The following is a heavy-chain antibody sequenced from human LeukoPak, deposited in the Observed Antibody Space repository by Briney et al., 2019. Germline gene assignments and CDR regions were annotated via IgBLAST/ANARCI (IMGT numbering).Heavy chain of an antibody. D-gene: IGHD3-10*01. V-gene: IGHV1-2*02. CDR2: INPNSGGT. CDR3: ARRLLMVRGVNLGY. Sequence: GASVKVSCKASGYTFTSYHMHWVRQAPGQGLEWMGWINPNSGGTNYAQKFQGRVTMTRDTSISTAYMELSRLRSDDTAVYCCARRLLMVRGVNLGYWGQGTLVTVSS. J-gene: IGHJ4*02. CDR1: GYTFTSYH.